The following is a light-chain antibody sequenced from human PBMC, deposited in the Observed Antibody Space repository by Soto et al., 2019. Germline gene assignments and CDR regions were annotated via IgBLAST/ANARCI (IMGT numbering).Light chain of an antibody. J-gene: IGKJ4*01. Sequence: DIQMTQSPSSLSASIGDSVTITCRASQAISIYLAWFQQKPGKAPKSLIYLASRLQSEVPPRFSGRGSGTDFTLSITSLQPEDFATYYCQQYNDFPVTFGGGTRVE. V-gene: IGKV1-16*01. CDR3: QQYNDFPVT. CDR2: LAS. CDR1: QAISIY.